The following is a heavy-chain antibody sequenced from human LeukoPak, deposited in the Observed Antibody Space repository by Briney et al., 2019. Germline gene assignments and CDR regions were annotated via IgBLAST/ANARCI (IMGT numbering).Heavy chain of an antibody. V-gene: IGHV3-7*03. CDR2: IKPDGSAQ. CDR3: ARDWEQQLATISMDV. Sequence: GGSLRLSCATSGFTFSSNWMSWVRHVPGRGLDWVANIKPDGSAQYYAASVKGRFTVSRDNAKNSVYLQMNSLRAEDTAVYYCARDWEQQLATISMDVWGQGTTVTVSS. CDR1: GFTFSSNW. J-gene: IGHJ6*02. D-gene: IGHD6-13*01.